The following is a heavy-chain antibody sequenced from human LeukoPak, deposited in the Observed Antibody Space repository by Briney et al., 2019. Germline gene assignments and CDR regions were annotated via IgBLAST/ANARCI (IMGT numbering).Heavy chain of an antibody. Sequence: GGSLRLSCAASGFTFDDYAMHWVRQAPGKGLEWVSGISWNSGSIGYADSVKGRFTISRDNSKNTLYLQMNSLRAEDTAVYYCARGPIAAVAGTHFDYWGQGTLVTVSS. CDR2: ISWNSGSI. J-gene: IGHJ4*02. V-gene: IGHV3-9*01. D-gene: IGHD6-19*01. CDR1: GFTFDDYA. CDR3: ARGPIAAVAGTHFDY.